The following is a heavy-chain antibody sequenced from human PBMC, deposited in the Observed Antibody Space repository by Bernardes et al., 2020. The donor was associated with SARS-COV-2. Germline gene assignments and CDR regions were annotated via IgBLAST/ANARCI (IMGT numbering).Heavy chain of an antibody. CDR1: GFTVTHVW. D-gene: IGHD2-21*02. Sequence: GGSLRLSCAASGFTVTHVWMSWVRQVPGKGLEWVGRIKSKNEGGIIDYGAAVKGRFTISRDDSRNALYLQMNSLKTEDTALYYCETMVTSQGYWGQGTLVTVSS. CDR3: ETMVTSQGY. CDR2: IKSKNEGGII. J-gene: IGHJ4*02. V-gene: IGHV3-15*01.